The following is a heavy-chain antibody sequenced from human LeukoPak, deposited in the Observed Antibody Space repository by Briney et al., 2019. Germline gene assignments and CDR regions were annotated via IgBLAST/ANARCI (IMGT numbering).Heavy chain of an antibody. CDR1: GFTVSSCY. V-gene: IGHV3-66*01. CDR3: ARDKSDYMILDY. J-gene: IGHJ4*02. Sequence: GGSLRLSCAASGFTVSSCYMSWVRQASGKGLECIATINSAGNTNDEDSVKSNFTISKDNSKSTMYLQRTRLRAEDTAVYYWARDKSDYMILDYWGREPWSPSPQ. D-gene: IGHD4-11*01. CDR2: INSAGNT.